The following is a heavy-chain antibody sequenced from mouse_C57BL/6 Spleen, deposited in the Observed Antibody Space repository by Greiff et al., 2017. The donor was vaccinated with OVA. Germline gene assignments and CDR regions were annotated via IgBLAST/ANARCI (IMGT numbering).Heavy chain of an antibody. CDR2: IYPGSGST. V-gene: IGHV1-55*01. Sequence: QVQLQQPGAELVKPGASVKMSCKASGYTFTSYWITWVKQRPGQGLEWIGDIYPGSGSTNYNEKFKSKATLTVDTSSSTAYMQLSSLTSEDSAVYDCASSPYDYDVAWFAYWGQGTLVTVSA. J-gene: IGHJ3*01. CDR1: GYTFTSYW. D-gene: IGHD2-4*01. CDR3: ASSPYDYDVAWFAY.